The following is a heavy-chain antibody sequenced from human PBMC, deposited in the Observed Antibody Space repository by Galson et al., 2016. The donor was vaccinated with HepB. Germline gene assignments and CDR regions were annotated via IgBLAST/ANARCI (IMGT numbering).Heavy chain of an antibody. CDR3: AKYSSSPEAFDY. D-gene: IGHD6-6*01. Sequence: SVKVSCKASGYTFTSYAMHWVRQAPGQRLEWMGWINAGNGNTKFSQKFQGRVTITRDTSATTVYMELTSLRSEDTAVYYCAKYSSSPEAFDYWGQGTLVTVSS. CDR1: GYTFTSYA. CDR2: INAGNGNT. V-gene: IGHV1-3*01. J-gene: IGHJ4*02.